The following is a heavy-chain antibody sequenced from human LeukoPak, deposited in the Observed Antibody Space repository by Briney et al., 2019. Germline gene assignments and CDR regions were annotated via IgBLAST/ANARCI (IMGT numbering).Heavy chain of an antibody. CDR1: GGSISSTSYY. V-gene: IGHV4-39*07. J-gene: IGHJ6*03. Sequence: PSETLSLTCTVSGGSISSTSYYWGWIRQPPGKGLEWIGSIYYSGSTYYNPSLKSRVTISVDTSKNQFSLKLSSVTAADTAVYYCARDSGGSYYYYYYMDVWGKGTTVTVSS. CDR2: IYYSGST. D-gene: IGHD1-26*01. CDR3: ARDSGGSYYYYYYMDV.